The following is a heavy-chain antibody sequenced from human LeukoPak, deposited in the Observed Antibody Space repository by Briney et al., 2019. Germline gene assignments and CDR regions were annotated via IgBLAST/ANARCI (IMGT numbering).Heavy chain of an antibody. J-gene: IGHJ5*02. CDR1: GYSFTSYW. CDR2: IYPGDSDT. Sequence: GESLKISCKGSGYSFTSYWISWVRQMPGKGLEWMGIIYPGDSDTRYSPSFQGQVTISADKSISTAYLQWSSLKASDTAMYYCARLGPSKYYYGSGTVFDPWGQGTLVTVSS. CDR3: ARLGPSKYYYGSGTVFDP. D-gene: IGHD3-10*01. V-gene: IGHV5-51*01.